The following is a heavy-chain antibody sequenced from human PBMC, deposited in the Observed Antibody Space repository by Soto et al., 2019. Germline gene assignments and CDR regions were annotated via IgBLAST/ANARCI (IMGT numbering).Heavy chain of an antibody. Sequence: ASVKASCKASGYTFTGYAMHWVRQAPGQRLEWMGWINAGNGNTEYSQKFQGRVTITRDTSASTAYMELSSLRSEDTAVYYCARVWGGAFDIWGQGTMVTVS. CDR3: ARVWGGAFDI. D-gene: IGHD3-10*01. CDR2: INAGNGNT. V-gene: IGHV1-3*01. CDR1: GYTFTGYA. J-gene: IGHJ3*02.